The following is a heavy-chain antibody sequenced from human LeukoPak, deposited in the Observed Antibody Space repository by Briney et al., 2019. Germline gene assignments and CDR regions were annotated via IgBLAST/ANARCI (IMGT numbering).Heavy chain of an antibody. V-gene: IGHV4-34*01. D-gene: IGHD3-3*01. J-gene: IGHJ5*02. Sequence: SETLSLTCAVYGGSFSGYYWSWIRQPPGKGLEWIGEINHSGSTNYNPSLKSRDTISVDTSKNQFSLKLSSVTAADTAVYYCARPYYDFWSGYYKEGWFDPWGQGTLVTVSS. CDR1: GGSFSGYY. CDR2: INHSGST. CDR3: ARPYYDFWSGYYKEGWFDP.